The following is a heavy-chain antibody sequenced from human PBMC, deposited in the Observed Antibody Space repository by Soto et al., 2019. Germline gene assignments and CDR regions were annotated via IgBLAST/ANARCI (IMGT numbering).Heavy chain of an antibody. D-gene: IGHD6-19*01. J-gene: IGHJ4*02. CDR2: INAGNGNT. CDR1: GYTFTSYA. Sequence: ASVKVSCKASGYTFTSYAMHWVRQAPGQRLEWMGWINAGNGNTKYSQKFQGRVTITRDTSASTAYMELSSLRSEDTAVYYCARENALNSSGWYLMGGYFDYWGQGTLVTVSS. V-gene: IGHV1-3*01. CDR3: ARENALNSSGWYLMGGYFDY.